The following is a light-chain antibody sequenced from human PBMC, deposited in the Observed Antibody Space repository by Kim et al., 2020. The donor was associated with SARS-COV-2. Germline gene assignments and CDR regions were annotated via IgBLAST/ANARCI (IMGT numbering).Light chain of an antibody. CDR3: QSYDSSLGGAGV. CDR1: SSNIGAGYD. J-gene: IGLJ1*01. Sequence: QSVLTQPPSVSGAPGQRVTISCTGSSSNIGAGYDVHWYQQLPGTAPKLLIHGNSNRPSGVPDRSSGSKSGTSASLAITVLQAEDEADYYCQSYDSSLGGAGVFGTGTKVTVL. V-gene: IGLV1-40*01. CDR2: GNS.